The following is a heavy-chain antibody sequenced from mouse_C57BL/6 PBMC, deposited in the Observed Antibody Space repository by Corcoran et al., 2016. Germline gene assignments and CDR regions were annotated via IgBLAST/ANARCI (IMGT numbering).Heavy chain of an antibody. D-gene: IGHD2-3*01. V-gene: IGHV9-3*01. CDR3: ARHDGYYKYYFDY. Sequence: QIQLVQSGPELKKPGETVKISCKASGYTLTTYGMSWVKQAPGKGLKWMGWINTYSGVPTYADDFKGRFAFSLETSASTAYLQINNLKNEDTATYFCARHDGYYKYYFDYWGQGTTLTVSS. CDR2: INTYSGVP. J-gene: IGHJ2*01. CDR1: GYTLTTYG.